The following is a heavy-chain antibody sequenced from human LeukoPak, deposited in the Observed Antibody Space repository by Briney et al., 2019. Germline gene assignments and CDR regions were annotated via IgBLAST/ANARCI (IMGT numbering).Heavy chain of an antibody. CDR3: ARRFTVTTVNWFDP. CDR1: GYTFTGYY. Sequence: ASVKVSCKASGYTFTGYYMHWVRQAPGQGLEWMGWINPDTGRTNYAQKFQGRVTMTRDTSITTAYMELTRLTSDDTAVYYCARRFTVTTVNWFDPWGQGTLVTVSS. D-gene: IGHD4-11*01. CDR2: INPDTGRT. V-gene: IGHV1-2*02. J-gene: IGHJ5*02.